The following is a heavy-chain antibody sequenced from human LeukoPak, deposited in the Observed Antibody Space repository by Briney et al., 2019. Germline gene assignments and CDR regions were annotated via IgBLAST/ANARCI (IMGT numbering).Heavy chain of an antibody. CDR1: GYTFTGYY. Sequence: ASVKVSCKASGYTFTGYYMHWVRQAPGQGLEWMGWINPNSGGTNYAQKFQGRVTMTRDTSISTAYMELSRLRSDDTAVYYCARVSLYYDFWSGPYYYYYMDVWGKGTTVTVSS. J-gene: IGHJ6*03. V-gene: IGHV1-2*02. CDR2: INPNSGGT. D-gene: IGHD3-3*01. CDR3: ARVSLYYDFWSGPYYYYYMDV.